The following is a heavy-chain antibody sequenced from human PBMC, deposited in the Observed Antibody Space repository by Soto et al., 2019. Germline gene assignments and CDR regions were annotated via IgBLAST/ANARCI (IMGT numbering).Heavy chain of an antibody. V-gene: IGHV4-59*13. CDR1: GASFSSNY. CDR3: AVWSALKKYYFDS. CDR2: AYYSGTT. J-gene: IGHJ4*01. Sequence: SETLSLTCAVSGASFSSNYWSWIRQPPGRGLEWIGYAYYSGTTVYNPSLKSRVSISVDTSKNHVSLRLNSVTAADTAVYYCAVWSALKKYYFDSWGNGTLVTVSS. D-gene: IGHD3-3*01.